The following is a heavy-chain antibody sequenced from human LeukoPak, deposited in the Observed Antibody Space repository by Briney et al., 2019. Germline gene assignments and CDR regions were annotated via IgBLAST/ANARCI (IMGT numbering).Heavy chain of an antibody. CDR3: ARAIPTYYDILTGYRPDAFDI. D-gene: IGHD3-9*01. CDR2: IYSGTI. J-gene: IGHJ3*02. Sequence: GGSLRLSCTVSGFTVSSNSMSWVRQAPGKGLEWVSFIYSGTIHYSDSVKGRFTISRDNSKNTLYLQMNSLRAEDTAVYYCARAIPTYYDILTGYRPDAFDIWGQGTMVTVSS. CDR1: GFTVSSNS. V-gene: IGHV3-53*01.